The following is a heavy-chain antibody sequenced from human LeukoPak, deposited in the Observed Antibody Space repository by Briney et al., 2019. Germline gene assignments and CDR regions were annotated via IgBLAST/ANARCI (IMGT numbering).Heavy chain of an antibody. V-gene: IGHV1-46*01. Sequence: GASVKVSCKASGYTFTNYYIYWVRQAPGQGLEWMGIINPSGGRTDYAQNFQGRVTVTRDTSTSTAYMELSSLRSEDTAVYFGARTRGYSAYDDFDYWGQGTLVTVSS. J-gene: IGHJ4*02. CDR2: INPSGGRT. CDR1: GYTFTNYY. D-gene: IGHD5-12*01. CDR3: ARTRGYSAYDDFDY.